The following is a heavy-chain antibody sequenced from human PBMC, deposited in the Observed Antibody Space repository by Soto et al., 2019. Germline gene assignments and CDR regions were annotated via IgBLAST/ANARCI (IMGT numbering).Heavy chain of an antibody. V-gene: IGHV1-18*01. CDR1: GYTFTSYG. J-gene: IGHJ4*02. D-gene: IGHD4-17*01. CDR2: ISAYNGNT. Sequence: QVQLVQSGAEVKKPGASVKVSCKASGYTFTSYGISWVRQTPGQGLEWMGWISAYNGNTNYSQKFQGRVTMTTDTSTSTAYMELRSLRSDDTAVYYCARDHSRVYGNYVRLGTDCEYWGQGALVTVSS. CDR3: ARDHSRVYGNYVRLGTDCEY.